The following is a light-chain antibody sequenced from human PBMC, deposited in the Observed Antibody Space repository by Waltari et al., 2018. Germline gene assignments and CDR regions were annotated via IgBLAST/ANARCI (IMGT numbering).Light chain of an antibody. CDR2: YAN. V-gene: IGKV1-17*01. CDR3: QQGNSYPLT. J-gene: IGKJ4*01. Sequence: DIQMSQSSSSLSASVGDRVTITCRASQGISSYLNWYQQKPGKAPNLLIYYANSLASGVPSRFSGSGSGTEFTLTISSLQPEDFATYYCQQGNSYPLTFGGGTKVEIK. CDR1: QGISSY.